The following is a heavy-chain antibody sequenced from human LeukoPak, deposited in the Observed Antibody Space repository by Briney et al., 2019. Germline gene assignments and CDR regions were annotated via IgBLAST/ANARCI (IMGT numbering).Heavy chain of an antibody. V-gene: IGHV3-30*18. CDR2: ISYDGSNK. D-gene: IGHD2-15*01. Sequence: GGSLRLSCAASGFTFSSYGMHWVRQAPGKGLEWVAVISYDGSNKYYADSVKGRFTISRDNSKNTLYLQMNSLSTEDTALYYCAKRYCSGGNCFSEALDYWGQGTLVTVSS. CDR1: GFTFSSYG. CDR3: AKRYCSGGNCFSEALDY. J-gene: IGHJ4*02.